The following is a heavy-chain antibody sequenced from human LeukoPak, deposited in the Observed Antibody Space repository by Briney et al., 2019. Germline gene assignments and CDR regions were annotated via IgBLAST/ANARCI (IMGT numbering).Heavy chain of an antibody. CDR1: GFTFSSYW. CDR3: AKDRQRLGRYFDY. Sequence: GGSLRLSCAASGFTFSSYWMTWVRQAPGKGLEWVANIRQDGDEIYYLDSVKGRFTISRDNAKNSLYLQMNSLRAEDTAVYYCAKDRQRLGRYFDYWGKGTLVTVSS. V-gene: IGHV3-7*03. D-gene: IGHD6-25*01. CDR2: IRQDGDEI. J-gene: IGHJ4*02.